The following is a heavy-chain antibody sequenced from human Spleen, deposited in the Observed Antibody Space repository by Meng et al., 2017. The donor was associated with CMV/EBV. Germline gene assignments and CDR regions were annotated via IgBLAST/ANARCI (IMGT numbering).Heavy chain of an antibody. D-gene: IGHD3-3*01. J-gene: IGHJ3*02. Sequence: SSFGDHFLHWVRQAPGPRLEWMGWINPRSGGTNYVRKFQGRVTMTRDASTNTVYLEVINLTSDDTAVYYCARGHSRVVVIPVDAFDIWGQGTMVTVSS. CDR3: ARGHSRVVVIPVDAFDI. CDR1: SSFGDHF. CDR2: INPRSGGT. V-gene: IGHV1-2*02.